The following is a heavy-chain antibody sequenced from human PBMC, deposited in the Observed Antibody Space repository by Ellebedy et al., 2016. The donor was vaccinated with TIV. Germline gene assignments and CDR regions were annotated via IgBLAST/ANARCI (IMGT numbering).Heavy chain of an antibody. CDR1: GGSISGSSYY. J-gene: IGHJ2*01. V-gene: IGHV4-39*01. CDR2: LFDTGNT. Sequence: SETLSLTCTVSGGSISGSSYYWGWIRQPPGKGLEWIGNLFDTGNTYYTPSLTSRVSISVDTSKNQFSLRLSSVTAADTAVYYCARSLLIFSFDKCYFDLWGRGTLVTVSS. CDR3: ARSLLIFSFDKCYFDL. D-gene: IGHD3/OR15-3a*01.